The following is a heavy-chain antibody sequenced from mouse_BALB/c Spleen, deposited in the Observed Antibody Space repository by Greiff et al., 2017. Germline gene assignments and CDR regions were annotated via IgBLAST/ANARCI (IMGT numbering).Heavy chain of an antibody. D-gene: IGHD1-2*01. Sequence: QVQLKQSGAELMKPGASVKISCKATGYTFSSYWIEWVKQRPGHGLEWIGEILPGSGSTNYNEKFKGKATFTADTSSNTAYMQLSSLTSEDSAVYYCARGGLGYYGYVYFDYWGQGTTLTVSS. CDR1: GYTFSSYW. CDR3: ARGGLGYYGYVYFDY. CDR2: ILPGSGST. J-gene: IGHJ2*01. V-gene: IGHV1-9*01.